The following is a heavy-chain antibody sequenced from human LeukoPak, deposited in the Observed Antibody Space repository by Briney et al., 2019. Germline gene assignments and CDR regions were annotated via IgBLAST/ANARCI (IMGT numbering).Heavy chain of an antibody. J-gene: IGHJ4*02. CDR1: GFTFSSYA. D-gene: IGHD3-3*02. Sequence: GRSLRLSCAASGFTFSSYAMHWVRQAPGKGLEWVAVISYDGSNKYYADSVKGRFTISRDNSKNTLYLQMNSLRAEDTAVYYCARILAPFDYWGQGTLVTVSS. CDR3: ARILAPFDY. V-gene: IGHV3-30-3*01. CDR2: ISYDGSNK.